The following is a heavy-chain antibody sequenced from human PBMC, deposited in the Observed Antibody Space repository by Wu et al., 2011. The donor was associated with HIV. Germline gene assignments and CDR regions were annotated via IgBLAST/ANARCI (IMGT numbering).Heavy chain of an antibody. V-gene: IGHV1-2*02. J-gene: IGHJ5*02. Sequence: QVQLVQSGAEVKKPGASVKVSCKASGYTFSDHMLHWVRQAPGQGPEWMGWINPATGDTKYAQKFQGRVTMTRETSISTAYLELSSLTSADTAVFYCAVLGISMVRGFMTPFDPWGQGTLVTVSS. CDR1: GYTFSDHM. D-gene: IGHD3-10*01. CDR3: AVLGISMVRGFMTPFDP. CDR2: INPATGDT.